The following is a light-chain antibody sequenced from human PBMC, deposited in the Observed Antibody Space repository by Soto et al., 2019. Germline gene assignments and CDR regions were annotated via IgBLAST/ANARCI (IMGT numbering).Light chain of an antibody. CDR1: EFISKW. V-gene: IGKV1-5*03. J-gene: IGKJ1*01. CDR3: QHYNSYLET. CDR2: QAS. Sequence: DIQITQSPSTLSASVGDRVTITCRASEFISKWLAWYQQKPGTAPKLLIYQASSLESGVQSRFSGSGSGTEFTLTITSLQPDDFATYYCQHYNSYLETFGQGTKVEIK.